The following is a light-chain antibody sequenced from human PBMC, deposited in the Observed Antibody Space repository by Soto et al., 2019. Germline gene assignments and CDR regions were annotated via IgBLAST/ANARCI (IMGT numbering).Light chain of an antibody. CDR3: QQYGKLPRT. V-gene: IGKV3-20*01. CDR2: GAS. J-gene: IGKJ1*01. CDR1: QSISGSY. Sequence: EIVLTQSPGTLSLSPGERVTLSCRASQSISGSYLAWYQQKPGQAPRLLIFGASRRATSIPDRFSGSGSGTNFTLTISRLEPEDFAVYYCQQYGKLPRTFGQGTKVDIK.